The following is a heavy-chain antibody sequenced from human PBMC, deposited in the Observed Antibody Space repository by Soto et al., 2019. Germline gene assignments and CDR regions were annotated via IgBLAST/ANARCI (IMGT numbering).Heavy chain of an antibody. Sequence: EVQLVESGGGLVQPGGSLRLSCAASGFTFSSYSMSWVRQAPGKGLEWVSYISSSSTTIYYADSVKGRFTISRDNARNSLYLEMNSLRDEDTAVYYCARGPPFYGDYGAIYWGQGTLVTVSS. J-gene: IGHJ4*02. CDR2: ISSSSTTI. D-gene: IGHD4-17*01. CDR1: GFTFSSYS. V-gene: IGHV3-48*02. CDR3: ARGPPFYGDYGAIY.